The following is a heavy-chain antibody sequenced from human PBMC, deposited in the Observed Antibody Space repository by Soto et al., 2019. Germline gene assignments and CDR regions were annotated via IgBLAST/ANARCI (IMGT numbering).Heavy chain of an antibody. CDR2: IYYSGST. V-gene: IGHV4-61*01. Sequence: QVQLQESGPGLVKPSETLSLTCTVSGGSVSSGSYYWSWIRQPPGKGLEWIGYIYYSGSTNYNPSLKMRCTITVETSKNPFPLKSNSVAAADTAVYYCAKDRNGSPSDCFDPRGQGTLVAVSS. J-gene: IGHJ5*02. CDR3: AKDRNGSPSDCFDP. CDR1: GGSVSSGSYY. D-gene: IGHD1-1*01.